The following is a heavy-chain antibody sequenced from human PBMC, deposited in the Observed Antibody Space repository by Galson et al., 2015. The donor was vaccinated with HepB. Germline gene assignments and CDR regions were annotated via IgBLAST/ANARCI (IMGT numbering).Heavy chain of an antibody. V-gene: IGHV3-21*01. D-gene: IGHD6-13*01. CDR1: GFSFTSYS. CDR3: ARGIAAAGYYFDN. Sequence: SLRLSCAASGFSFTSYSMHWIRQAPGRGLEWVSSISGSFSYIYYADAVMGRFTISRDNAKNSLYLQMDSLTAEDTAVYYCARGIAAAGYYFDNWGQGTLVTVSS. J-gene: IGHJ4*02. CDR2: ISGSFSYI.